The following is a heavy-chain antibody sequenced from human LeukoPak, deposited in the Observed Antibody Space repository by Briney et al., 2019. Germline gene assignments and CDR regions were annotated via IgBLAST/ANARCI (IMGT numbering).Heavy chain of an antibody. CDR1: GGSISSYY. V-gene: IGHV4-59*01. CDR2: IYYSGST. CDR3: ARSHSGAFDI. Sequence: SETLSLTCTVSGGSISSYYWSWIRQPPGKGLEWIGYIYYSGSTNYNPSLKSRVTISVDTPKNQFSLKLSSVTAADTAVYYCARSHSGAFDIWGQGTMVTVSS. J-gene: IGHJ3*02.